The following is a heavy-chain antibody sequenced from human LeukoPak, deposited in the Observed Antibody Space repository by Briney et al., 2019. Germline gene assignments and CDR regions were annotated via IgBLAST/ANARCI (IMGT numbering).Heavy chain of an antibody. CDR1: GGSFSGYY. CDR2: INHSGST. Sequence: SETLSLTCAVYGGSFSGYYWNWIRQPPGKGLEWIGEINHSGSTNYNPSLKSRVTISVHTSKNQFSLQLSSVTAADTAVYYCARDQYYYGSGRAFDIWGQGTMVTVSS. V-gene: IGHV4-34*01. CDR3: ARDQYYYGSGRAFDI. D-gene: IGHD3-10*01. J-gene: IGHJ3*02.